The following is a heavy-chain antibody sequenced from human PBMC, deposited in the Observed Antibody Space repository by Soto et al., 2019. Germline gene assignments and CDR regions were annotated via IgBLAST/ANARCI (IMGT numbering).Heavy chain of an antibody. CDR2: ISYDGSDK. Sequence: GGSLRLSCAVSGFTFIAFAMYWVRQAPGKGLEWVALISYDGSDKNYGDSVKGRFSISRDNSKNTLYLQMDSLRAEDTAMYYCATGRKWEHSYGMDVWGQGTTVTVSS. CDR3: ATGRKWEHSYGMDV. V-gene: IGHV3-30-3*01. D-gene: IGHD1-26*01. J-gene: IGHJ6*02. CDR1: GFTFIAFA.